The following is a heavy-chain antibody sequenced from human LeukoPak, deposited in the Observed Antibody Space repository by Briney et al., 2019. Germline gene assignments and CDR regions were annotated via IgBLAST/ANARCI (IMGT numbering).Heavy chain of an antibody. CDR2: ITGSGGTT. Sequence: GGSLRLTCTGSGFAFGNYGMTWVRQPPGKGLEWVSAITGSGGTTRYTDSVTGRFTISRDNSGNTLFLQMNSLRAEDTAVYYCAKDPNGDYLGAFDFWGPGTLVTVSS. D-gene: IGHD4-17*01. CDR3: AKDPNGDYLGAFDF. CDR1: GFAFGNYG. V-gene: IGHV3-23*01. J-gene: IGHJ3*01.